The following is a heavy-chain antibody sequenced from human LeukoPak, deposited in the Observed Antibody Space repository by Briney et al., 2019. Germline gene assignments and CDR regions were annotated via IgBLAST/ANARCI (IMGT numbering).Heavy chain of an antibody. CDR2: INHSGST. V-gene: IGHV4-34*01. Sequence: PSETLSLTCAVYGGSFSGYYWSWIRQPPGKGLEWIGEINHSGSTNYNPSLKSRVTISVDTSKNQFSLKLSSVTAADTAVYYCARGRRSRGRTYYYDSSGYYYDYWGQGTLVTVSS. D-gene: IGHD3-22*01. CDR1: GGSFSGYY. J-gene: IGHJ4*02. CDR3: ARGRRSRGRTYYYDSSGYYYDY.